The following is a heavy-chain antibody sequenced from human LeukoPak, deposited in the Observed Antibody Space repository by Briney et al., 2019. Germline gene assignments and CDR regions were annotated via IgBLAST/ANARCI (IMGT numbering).Heavy chain of an antibody. J-gene: IGHJ4*02. CDR3: ARHPQNYYGSGTYQDY. V-gene: IGHV4-61*02. D-gene: IGHD3-10*01. CDR1: GGSISSGSYY. CDR2: IYTSGST. Sequence: PSETLSLTCAVSGGSISSGSYYWSWIRQPAGKGLEWIGRIYTSGSTNYNPSLKSRVTISVDTSKNQFSLKLSSVTAADTAVYYCARHPQNYYGSGTYQDYWGQGTLVTVSS.